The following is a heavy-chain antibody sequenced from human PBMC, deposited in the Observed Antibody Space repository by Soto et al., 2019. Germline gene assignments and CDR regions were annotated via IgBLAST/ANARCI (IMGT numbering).Heavy chain of an antibody. D-gene: IGHD3-10*01. CDR2: INAGNGNT. CDR1: GYTFTGYA. J-gene: IGHJ4*02. Sequence: QVQLVQSGAEVKKPGASVKVSCKASGYTFTGYAMHWVRQAPGQRLEWMGWINAGNGNTKYSQQFQGRVTITRDTSASTAYMEMSSVRSEDTAVYYCARGVGQFDYWGQGTLVTVSS. V-gene: IGHV1-3*01. CDR3: ARGVGQFDY.